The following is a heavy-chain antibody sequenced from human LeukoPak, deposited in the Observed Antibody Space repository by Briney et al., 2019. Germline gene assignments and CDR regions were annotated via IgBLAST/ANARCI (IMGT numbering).Heavy chain of an antibody. CDR1: GFTFSSYA. CDR2: ISGSGGST. J-gene: IGHJ6*03. D-gene: IGHD6-13*01. CDR3: ARGASSSWYRVLEAVGVRPYYYYYMDV. Sequence: GGSLRLSCAASGFTFSSYAMSWVRQAPGKGLEWVSAISGSGGSTYYADSVKGRFTISRDNSKNTLYLQMNSLRAEDTAVYYCARGASSSWYRVLEAVGVRPYYYYYMDVWGKGTTVTISS. V-gene: IGHV3-23*01.